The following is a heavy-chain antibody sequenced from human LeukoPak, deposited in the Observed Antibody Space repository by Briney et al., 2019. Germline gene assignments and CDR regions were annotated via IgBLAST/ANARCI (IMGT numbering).Heavy chain of an antibody. CDR1: GYTFTSYD. V-gene: IGHV1-8*01. CDR2: MNPNSGNT. D-gene: IGHD2-2*01. CDR3: ARVGAYCSSTSCYSSGIAY. Sequence: ASVKVSCKASGYTFTSYDINWVRQATGQGLEWMGWMNPNSGNTGYAQKFQGRVTMTRNTSISTAYMELSSLRSEDTAVYYCARVGAYCSSTSCYSSGIAYWGQGTLVTVSS. J-gene: IGHJ4*02.